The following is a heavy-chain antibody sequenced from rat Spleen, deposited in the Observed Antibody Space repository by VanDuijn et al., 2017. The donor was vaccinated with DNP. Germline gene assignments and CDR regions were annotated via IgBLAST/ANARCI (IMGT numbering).Heavy chain of an antibody. CDR3: ARATARD. Sequence: QVQLKESGPGLVQPSQTLSLTCTVSGFSLTNYGVSWVRQPPGKGLEWIAAISSGGSTYYNSTLKSRLSISRDTSKSQVFLKMNSVQTEDTAMYFCARATARDWGQGVMVTVSS. V-gene: IGHV2S12*01. CDR2: ISSGGST. D-gene: IGHD1-11*01. CDR1: GFSLTNYG. J-gene: IGHJ2*01.